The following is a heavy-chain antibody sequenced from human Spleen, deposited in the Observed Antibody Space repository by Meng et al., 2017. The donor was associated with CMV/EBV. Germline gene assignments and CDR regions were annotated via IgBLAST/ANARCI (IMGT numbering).Heavy chain of an antibody. Sequence: QVQLHQWGAGLLKPSETLSLTCAVYGGSFSGYYWSWIRQPPGKGLEWIGEINHSGSTNYNPSLKSRVTISVDTSKNQFSLKLSSVTAADTAVYYCARIITIPYYFDYWGQGTLVTVSS. CDR1: GGSFSGYY. J-gene: IGHJ4*02. CDR3: ARIITIPYYFDY. D-gene: IGHD3-3*01. CDR2: INHSGST. V-gene: IGHV4-34*01.